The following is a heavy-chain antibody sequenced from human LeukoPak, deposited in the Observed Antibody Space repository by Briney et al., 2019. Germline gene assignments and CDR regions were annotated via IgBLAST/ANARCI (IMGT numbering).Heavy chain of an antibody. CDR3: ARGGQQLVGWFDP. CDR1: GGSISSSNW. V-gene: IGHV4-4*02. D-gene: IGHD6-13*01. Sequence: SETLSLTCAVSGGSISSSNWWSWVRQPPGKGLEWIGEIYHSGSTNYNPSLKSRVTISVDTSKNEFSLKLSSVTAADTAVYYCARGGQQLVGWFDPWGQGTLVTVSS. J-gene: IGHJ5*02. CDR2: IYHSGST.